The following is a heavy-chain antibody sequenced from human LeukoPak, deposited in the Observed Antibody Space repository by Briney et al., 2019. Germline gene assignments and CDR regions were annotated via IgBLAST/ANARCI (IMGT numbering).Heavy chain of an antibody. CDR3: ARANILTGYVRDNWFDP. D-gene: IGHD3-9*01. CDR1: GGSISSYY. Sequence: SETLSLTCTVSGGSISSYYWSWIRQPPGKGLEWIGYIYYSGSTNYNPSLKSRVTMSVDTSKNQFSLKLSSVTAADTAVYYCARANILTGYVRDNWFDPWGQGTLVTVSS. V-gene: IGHV4-59*12. J-gene: IGHJ5*02. CDR2: IYYSGST.